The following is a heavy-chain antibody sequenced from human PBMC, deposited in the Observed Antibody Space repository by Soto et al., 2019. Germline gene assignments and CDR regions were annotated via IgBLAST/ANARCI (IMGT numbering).Heavy chain of an antibody. J-gene: IGHJ3*02. V-gene: IGHV2-26*01. CDR3: ARTENYDILTRDAFDI. D-gene: IGHD3-9*01. CDR2: IFSNDEK. CDR1: GFSLSNARMG. Sequence: QVTLKESGPVLVKPTETLALTCTVSGFSLSNARMGVSWIRQPPGKDLEWLAHIFSNDEKSYSTSLKSRLTISKDTSKSQVVLTMTNMDPVDTATYYCARTENYDILTRDAFDIWGQGTMVTVSS.